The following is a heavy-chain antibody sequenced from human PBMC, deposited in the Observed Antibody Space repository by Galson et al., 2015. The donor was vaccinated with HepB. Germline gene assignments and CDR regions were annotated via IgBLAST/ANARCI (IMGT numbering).Heavy chain of an antibody. D-gene: IGHD2-15*01. CDR1: GFTFSSYA. CDR2: ISSNGGST. J-gene: IGHJ6*02. Sequence: SLRLSCAASGFTFSSYAMHWVRQAPGKGLEYVSAISSNGGSTYYADSVKGRFTISRDNSKNTLYLQMNSLRAEDTAVYYCARDKPYCSGGSCYWGYYYYGMDVWGQGTTVTVSS. CDR3: ARDKPYCSGGSCYWGYYYYGMDV. V-gene: IGHV3-64*04.